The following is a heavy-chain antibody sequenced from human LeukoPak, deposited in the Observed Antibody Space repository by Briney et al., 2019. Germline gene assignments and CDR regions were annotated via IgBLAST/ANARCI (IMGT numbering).Heavy chain of an antibody. CDR1: GYTFTGYY. Sequence: ASVKVSCKASGYTFTGYYMHWVRQAPGQGLEWMGWINPNSGGTNYAQKFQGWVTMTRDTSISTAYMELSRLRSDDTAVYYCARETRSSWDPYYYGMDVWGQGTTVTVSS. V-gene: IGHV1-2*04. CDR2: INPNSGGT. D-gene: IGHD6-13*01. CDR3: ARETRSSWDPYYYGMDV. J-gene: IGHJ6*02.